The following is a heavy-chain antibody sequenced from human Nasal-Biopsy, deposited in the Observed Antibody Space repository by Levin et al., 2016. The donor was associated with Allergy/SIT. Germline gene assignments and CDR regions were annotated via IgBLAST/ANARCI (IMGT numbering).Heavy chain of an antibody. Sequence: GGSLRLSCSASGFTLTSHYMSWVRQAPGKGLEWVSLIYRGGTPYYAGSVEGRFTISRDSSKNTLYLQLSSLSAEDTAVYFCARNHADHDDDYWYFDLWGRGALVTVSS. CDR3: ARNHADHDDDYWYFDL. D-gene: IGHD1-14*01. CDR2: IYRGGTP. V-gene: IGHV3-53*01. CDR1: GFTLTSHY. J-gene: IGHJ2*01.